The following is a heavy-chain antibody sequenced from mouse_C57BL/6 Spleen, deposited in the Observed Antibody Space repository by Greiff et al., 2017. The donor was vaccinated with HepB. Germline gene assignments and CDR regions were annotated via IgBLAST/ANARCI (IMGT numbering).Heavy chain of an antibody. D-gene: IGHD3-2*02. V-gene: IGHV3-6*01. CDR2: ISYDGSN. CDR1: GYSITSGYY. J-gene: IGHJ3*01. Sequence: EVKLQESGPGLVKPSQSLSLTCSVTGYSITSGYYWNWIRQFPGNKLEWMGYISYDGSNNYNPSLKNRISITRDTSKNQFFLKLNSVTTEDTATYDCARDQGLAYWGQGTLVTVSA. CDR3: ARDQGLAY.